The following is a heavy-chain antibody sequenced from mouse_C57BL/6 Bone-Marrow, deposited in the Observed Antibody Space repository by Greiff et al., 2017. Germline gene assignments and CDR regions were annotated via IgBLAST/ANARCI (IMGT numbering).Heavy chain of an antibody. V-gene: IGHV1-50*01. CDR3: ADGLGFAY. Sequence: QVQLQQPGAELVKPGASVKLSCKASGYTFTSYWMQWVKQRPGQGLEWIGEIDPSDSYTNYNQKFKGKATLTVDTSSSTAYMQLSSLTSEDSAVYYCADGLGFAYWGQETLVTVSA. CDR1: GYTFTSYW. CDR2: IDPSDSYT. J-gene: IGHJ3*01.